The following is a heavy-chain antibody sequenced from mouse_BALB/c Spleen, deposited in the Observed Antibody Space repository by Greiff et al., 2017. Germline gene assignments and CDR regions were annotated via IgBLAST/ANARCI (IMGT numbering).Heavy chain of an antibody. D-gene: IGHD4-1*01. V-gene: IGHV5-6*01. J-gene: IGHJ3*01. CDR2: ISSGGSYT. CDR3: ARHGPKTGSFAY. CDR1: GFTFSSYG. Sequence: EVQLVESGGDLVKPGGSLKLSCAASGFTFSSYGMSWVRQTPDKRLEWVATISSGGSYTYYPDSVKGRFTISRDNAKNTLYLQMSSLKSEDTAMYYCARHGPKTGSFAYWGQGTLVTVSA.